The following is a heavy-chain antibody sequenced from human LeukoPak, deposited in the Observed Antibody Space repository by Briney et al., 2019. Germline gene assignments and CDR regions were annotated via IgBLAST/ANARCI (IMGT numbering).Heavy chain of an antibody. D-gene: IGHD3-9*01. V-gene: IGHV3-53*01. CDR3: ARVWYDILTGYVDY. CDR2: IYSGGST. J-gene: IGHJ4*02. Sequence: PGGSLRLSCAASGFTVSRNYMSWVRQAPGKGLEWVSVIYSGGSTYYADSVKGRFTISRDNSKNTLYLQMNSLRAEDTAVYYCARVWYDILTGYVDYWGQGTLVTVSS. CDR1: GFTVSRNY.